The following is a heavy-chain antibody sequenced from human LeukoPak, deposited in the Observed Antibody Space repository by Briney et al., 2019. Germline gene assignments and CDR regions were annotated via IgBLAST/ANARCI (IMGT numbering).Heavy chain of an antibody. J-gene: IGHJ6*02. D-gene: IGHD2-15*01. CDR3: ARVQSEVVVAATRSYYNYGMDV. Sequence: PSQTLSLTCTVSGGSISSGSYYWSWIRQPAGKGLEWIGRIYTSGSTSYNPSLKSRVTISVDTSKNQFSLKLSSVTAADTAVYYCARVQSEVVVAATRSYYNYGMDVWGQGTTVTVSS. V-gene: IGHV4-61*02. CDR1: GGSISSGSYY. CDR2: IYTSGST.